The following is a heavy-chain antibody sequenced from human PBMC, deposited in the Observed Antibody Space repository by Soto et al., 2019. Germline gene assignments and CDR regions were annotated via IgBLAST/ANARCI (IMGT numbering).Heavy chain of an antibody. D-gene: IGHD3-3*01. CDR2: IDWDDDK. Sequence: SGPTLVNPTQTLTLTCTFSGFSLSTSGMCVSWIRQPPGKALEWLALIDWDDDKYYSTSLKTRLTISKDTSKNQVVLTMTNMDPVNSATFYCARTLYFFWSGYYKSYYYYGMAVWGQGTTATFPS. CDR3: ARTLYFFWSGYYKSYYYYGMAV. V-gene: IGHV2-70*01. CDR1: GFSLSTSGMC. J-gene: IGHJ6*02.